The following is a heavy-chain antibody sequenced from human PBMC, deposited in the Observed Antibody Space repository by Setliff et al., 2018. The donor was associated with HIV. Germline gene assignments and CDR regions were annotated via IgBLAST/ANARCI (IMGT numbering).Heavy chain of an antibody. Sequence: GGSLRLSCTPSGFTFGDYAMNWVRQAPGKGLEWVAVIWYDGNNKYYADSVKGRFTISRDNSKNSLYLQMNSLRAEDTAVYYCARDGMSSHYYYGMDVWGQGTTVTVSS. CDR3: ARDGMSSHYYYGMDV. D-gene: IGHD6-6*01. J-gene: IGHJ6*02. CDR1: GFTFGDYA. CDR2: IWYDGNNK. V-gene: IGHV3-33*01.